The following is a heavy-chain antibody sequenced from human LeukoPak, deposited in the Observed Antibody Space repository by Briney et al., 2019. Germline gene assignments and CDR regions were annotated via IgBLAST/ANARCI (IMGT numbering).Heavy chain of an antibody. J-gene: IGHJ4*02. D-gene: IGHD2/OR15-2a*01. CDR2: SSSGSSTI. CDR1: GFTFSNYA. Sequence: GGSLRLSCAASGFTFSNYAMNWVRQPPGKGLEWVSYSSSGSSTIYYTDSVKGRFTISRDNAKNTLYLQMNSLRAEDTAMYYCARAIGLDFDFWGQGTLVTVSS. CDR3: ARAIGLDFDF. V-gene: IGHV3-48*04.